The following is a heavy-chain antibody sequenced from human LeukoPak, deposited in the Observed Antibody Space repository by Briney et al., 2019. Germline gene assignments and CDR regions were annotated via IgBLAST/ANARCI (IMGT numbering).Heavy chain of an antibody. D-gene: IGHD3-3*01. CDR3: ASGTPDYYFDY. Sequence: PSETLSLTCTVSGGSISDYYWSWVRQPAGKGLEWIGRIHISGTTYYNPSLKSRFTMSIDTSKNQFSLKLSSVTAADTAVYYCASGTPDYYFDYWGQGTLVTVSS. J-gene: IGHJ4*02. V-gene: IGHV4-4*07. CDR1: GGSISDYY. CDR2: IHISGTT.